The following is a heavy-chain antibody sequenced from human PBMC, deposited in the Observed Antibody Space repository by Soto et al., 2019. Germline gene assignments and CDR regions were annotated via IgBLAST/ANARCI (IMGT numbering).Heavy chain of an antibody. CDR2: ISGSGGST. Sequence: GGSLRLSCAASGFTFSSYAMSWVRQAPGKGLEWVSAISGSGGSTYYADSVKGRFTISRDNSKNTLYLQMNSLRAEDTAVYYCAKDISREVTTPAMGPWFYGMDVWGQGTTVTVSS. D-gene: IGHD4-17*01. V-gene: IGHV3-23*01. CDR1: GFTFSSYA. J-gene: IGHJ6*02. CDR3: AKDISREVTTPAMGPWFYGMDV.